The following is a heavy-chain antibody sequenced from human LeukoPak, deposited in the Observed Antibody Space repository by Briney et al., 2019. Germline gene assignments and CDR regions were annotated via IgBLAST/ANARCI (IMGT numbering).Heavy chain of an antibody. CDR1: GGSISRNS. Sequence: SETLSLTCSASGGSISRNSWSWIRQPPGKGLEWIAYISYSGGTRYNPSFQSRVTISLDTSKTHFSLKLTSLTAADTAMYYCARLLNNDNAGDPDTFDMWGPGTMVTVSS. J-gene: IGHJ3*02. D-gene: IGHD4-17*01. CDR3: ARLLNNDNAGDPDTFDM. CDR2: ISYSGGT. V-gene: IGHV4-59*08.